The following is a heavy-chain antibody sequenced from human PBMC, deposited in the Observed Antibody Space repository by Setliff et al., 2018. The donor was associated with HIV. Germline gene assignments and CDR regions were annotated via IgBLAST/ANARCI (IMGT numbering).Heavy chain of an antibody. CDR3: AREIQNCGANHWYCYMDV. CDR2: IGTIDDT. D-gene: IGHD4-17*01. V-gene: IGHV3-13*01. CDR1: GFTFSSYD. Sequence: GGSLRLSCAASGFTFSSYDMHWVRQATGKGLEWVSAIGTIDDTYYSDSVKGRFTISRENAKNSLYLQMNSLRAEDTAVYYCAREIQNCGANHWYCYMDVWGKGTTVTAP. J-gene: IGHJ6*03.